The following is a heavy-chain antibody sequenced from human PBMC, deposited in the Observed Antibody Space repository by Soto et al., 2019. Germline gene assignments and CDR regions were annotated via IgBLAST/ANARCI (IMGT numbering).Heavy chain of an antibody. Sequence: YETRALHDAVSRGSFSDHYWHWIRQPPGKGLEWIGEINHSGSTNYNPSLKSRVTISVDTSKNQFSLKLSSVTAADTAVYYCARAPSYYYDSSGYYPLFRGAFEIWGKGTMVT. CDR3: ARAPSYYYDSSGYYPLFRGAFEI. V-gene: IGHV4-34*01. D-gene: IGHD3-22*01. CDR1: RGSFSDHY. CDR2: INHSGST. J-gene: IGHJ3*02.